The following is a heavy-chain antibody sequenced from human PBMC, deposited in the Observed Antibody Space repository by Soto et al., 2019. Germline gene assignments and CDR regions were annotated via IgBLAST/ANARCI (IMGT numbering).Heavy chain of an antibody. D-gene: IGHD5-12*01. CDR3: ARGGMATITSRRRGYYFDY. V-gene: IGHV4-31*03. CDR2: IYYSGST. J-gene: IGHJ4*02. Sequence: SETLSLTCTVSGGSISSGGYYWSWIRQHPGKGLEWIGYIYYSGSTYYNPSLKGRVTISVDTSKNQFSLKLSSVTAADTAVYYCARGGMATITSRRRGYYFDYWGQGTLVTVSS. CDR1: GGSISSGGYY.